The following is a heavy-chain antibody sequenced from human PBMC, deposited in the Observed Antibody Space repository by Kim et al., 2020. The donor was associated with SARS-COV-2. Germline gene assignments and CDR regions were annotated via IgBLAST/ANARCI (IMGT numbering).Heavy chain of an antibody. CDR3: ARARIAVAGGYGMDV. D-gene: IGHD6-19*01. J-gene: IGHJ6*02. Sequence: PALKSRVTISVDTSKNQFSLKLSSVTAADTAVYYCARARIAVAGGYGMDVWGQGTTVTVSS. V-gene: IGHV4-59*01.